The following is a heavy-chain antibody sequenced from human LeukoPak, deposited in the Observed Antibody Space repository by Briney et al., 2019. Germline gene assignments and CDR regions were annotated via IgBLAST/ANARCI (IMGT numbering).Heavy chain of an antibody. Sequence: SETPSLTCTVSGGSVSSYYWSWIRQPPGKGLEWIGYIYYSGSTNYNPSLKSRVTISVDTSKNQFSLKLSSVTAADTAVYYCARASGRYFDWLGPHYYYYYYMDVWGKGTTVTISS. CDR2: IYYSGST. CDR3: ARASGRYFDWLGPHYYYYYYMDV. V-gene: IGHV4-59*02. CDR1: GGSVSSYY. D-gene: IGHD3-9*01. J-gene: IGHJ6*03.